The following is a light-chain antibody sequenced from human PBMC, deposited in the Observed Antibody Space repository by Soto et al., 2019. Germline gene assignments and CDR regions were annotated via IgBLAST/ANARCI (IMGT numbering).Light chain of an antibody. Sequence: DIQMTQSPSSLSASVGDRVTITCRASQGIGNYLAWYQQKPGKVPKRLIYAASTLQSGVPSRFSGSGSGTDFTLTISSLQPEDVATYYCQKSNSAPRVFGPGTKVDIK. CDR1: QGIGNY. CDR3: QKSNSAPRV. J-gene: IGKJ3*01. V-gene: IGKV1-27*01. CDR2: AAS.